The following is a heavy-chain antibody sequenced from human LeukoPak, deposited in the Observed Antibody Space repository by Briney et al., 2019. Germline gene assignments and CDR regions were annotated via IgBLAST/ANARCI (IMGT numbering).Heavy chain of an antibody. CDR1: GYSFSTYG. J-gene: IGHJ3*01. D-gene: IGHD4/OR15-4a*01. CDR2: ISAYNGNT. V-gene: IGHV1-18*01. CDR3: ARETIEAFDV. Sequence: ASVKVSCKTSGYSFSTYGISWVRQAPGQGPEWMGWISAYNGNTNYAQKFQGRVTMTTDTSTSTAHLEMRSLRPDDTAVYYCARETIEAFDVWGQGTMVTVSS.